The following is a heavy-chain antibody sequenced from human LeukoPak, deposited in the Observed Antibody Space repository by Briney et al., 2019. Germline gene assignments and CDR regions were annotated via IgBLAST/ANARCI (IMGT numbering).Heavy chain of an antibody. CDR3: ATDSWLLLRSPYVFDI. V-gene: IGHV1-69*06. J-gene: IGHJ3*02. Sequence: SVKVSCRASGGTFSPYVISWVRQAPGQGLEWMGGIIPVFGTANYAQKFQGRVTITADKSTSTAYMELSSLRSEDTAVYYCATDSWLLLRSPYVFDIWGQGTMVTVSS. D-gene: IGHD3-22*01. CDR1: GGTFSPYV. CDR2: IIPVFGTA.